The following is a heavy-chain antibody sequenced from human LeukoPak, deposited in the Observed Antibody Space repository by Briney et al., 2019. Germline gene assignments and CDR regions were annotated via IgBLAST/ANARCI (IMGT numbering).Heavy chain of an antibody. CDR2: IYTSGST. CDR3: ARVFCSSTSCPMEH. J-gene: IGHJ1*01. Sequence: PSETLSLTCTVSGGSISSYYWSWIRQPAGKGLEWIGRIYTSGSTNYNPSLKSRVTMSVDRSKNQFSLKLSSVTAADTAVYYCARVFCSSTSCPMEHWGQGTLVTVSS. V-gene: IGHV4-4*07. CDR1: GGSISSYY. D-gene: IGHD2-2*01.